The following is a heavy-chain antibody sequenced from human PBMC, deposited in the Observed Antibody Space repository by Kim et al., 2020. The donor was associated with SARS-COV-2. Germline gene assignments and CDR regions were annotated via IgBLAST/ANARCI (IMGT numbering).Heavy chain of an antibody. CDR3: ARDKHEAAAGNYYYYGMDV. CDR1: GFTVSSNY. CDR2: IYSGGST. V-gene: IGHV3-53*01. J-gene: IGHJ6*02. Sequence: GGSLRLSCAASGFTVSSNYMSWVRQAPGKGLEWVSVIYSGGSTYYADSVKGRFTISRDNSKNTLYLQMNSLRAEDTAVYYCARDKHEAAAGNYYYYGMDVWGQGTTVTVSS. D-gene: IGHD6-13*01.